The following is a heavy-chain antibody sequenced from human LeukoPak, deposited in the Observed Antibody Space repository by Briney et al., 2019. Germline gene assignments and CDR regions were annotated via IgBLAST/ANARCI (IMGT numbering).Heavy chain of an antibody. CDR2: IYYSGST. CDR3: ASSFSSSWYGGNYFDY. Sequence: SETLSLTCTVSGGSLSSYYRSWIRQPPGKGLEWIGYIYYSGSTNYNPSLKSRVTISVDTSKNQFSLKLSSVTAADTAVYYCASSFSSSWYGGNYFDYWGQGTLVTVSS. J-gene: IGHJ4*02. CDR1: GGSLSSYY. D-gene: IGHD6-13*01. V-gene: IGHV4-59*01.